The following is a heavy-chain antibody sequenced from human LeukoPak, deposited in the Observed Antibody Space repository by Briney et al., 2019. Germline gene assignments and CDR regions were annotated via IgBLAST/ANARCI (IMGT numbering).Heavy chain of an antibody. V-gene: IGHV3-20*04. CDR1: GFTFDDYG. D-gene: IGHD5-18*01. J-gene: IGHJ4*02. CDR2: INWNGGST. CDR3: ARTYSYGPPRGFDS. Sequence: GGSLRLSCAASGFTFDDYGMSWVRQAPGKGLEWVSGINWNGGSTGYADSVKGRFTISGDNAKNSLYLQMNSLRAEDTAVYYCARTYSYGPPRGFDSWGQGTLVTVSS.